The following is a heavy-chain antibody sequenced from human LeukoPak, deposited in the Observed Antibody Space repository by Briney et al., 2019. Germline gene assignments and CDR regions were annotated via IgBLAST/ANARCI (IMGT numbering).Heavy chain of an antibody. CDR3: AKDEFYGSGSSYYFDY. D-gene: IGHD3-10*01. CDR1: SFTYSTYA. V-gene: IGHV3-23*01. Sequence: GGSLRLSCAASSFTYSTYAMTWVRQAPGKGLEWVSSISSSGGGTYYADSVKGRFTISRDNSKNTLYLQMNSLRAEDTAVYYCAKDEFYGSGSSYYFDYWGQGTLVTVSS. J-gene: IGHJ4*02. CDR2: ISSSGGGT.